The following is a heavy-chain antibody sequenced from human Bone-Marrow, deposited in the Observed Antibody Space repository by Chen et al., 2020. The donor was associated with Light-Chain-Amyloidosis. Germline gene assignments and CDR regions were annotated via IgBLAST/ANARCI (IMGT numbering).Heavy chain of an antibody. CDR3: VRWGFTKMSSMDV. CDR1: GFTFSQYA. Sequence: QVQLVESGGGVVQPGRSLRLSCAASGFTFSQYAMEWVCQAPGKGLEWVAVILHDGSNKYYAASVKGRFTISKDNSKNTLQLQMNSLRAEDTAIYYCVRWGFTKMSSMDVWGQGTTVTVSS. J-gene: IGHJ6*02. D-gene: IGHD3-16*01. CDR2: ILHDGSNK. V-gene: IGHV3-33*08.